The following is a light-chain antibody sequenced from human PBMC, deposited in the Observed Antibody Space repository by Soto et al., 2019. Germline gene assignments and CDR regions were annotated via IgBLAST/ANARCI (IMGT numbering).Light chain of an antibody. CDR3: QQYDSYMYA. V-gene: IGKV3-15*01. J-gene: IGKJ2*01. CDR1: QSVRNN. Sequence: EIVMSQSPATLSVSPGERATLSCRASQSVRNNLAWYQQKPGQAPRLLIYGASTRPSGIPARFTGGGSGTDFTLTITSRQSEDFAVYYCQQYDSYMYAFGQGTKVEI. CDR2: GAS.